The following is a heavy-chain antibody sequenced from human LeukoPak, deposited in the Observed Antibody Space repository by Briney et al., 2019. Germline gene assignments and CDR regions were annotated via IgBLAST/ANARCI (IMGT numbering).Heavy chain of an antibody. J-gene: IGHJ4*02. D-gene: IGHD3-22*01. CDR1: GGSISSGGYY. CDR2: IYYSGST. CDR3: ARDGAYYDSSGYYLDY. V-gene: IGHV4-31*03. Sequence: PSETLSLTCPVSGGSISSGGYYWSWIRQHPGQGLEWIGYIYYSGSTYYNPSLKSRVTISVDTSKNQFSLKLSSVTAADTAVYYCARDGAYYDSSGYYLDYWGQGTLVTVSS.